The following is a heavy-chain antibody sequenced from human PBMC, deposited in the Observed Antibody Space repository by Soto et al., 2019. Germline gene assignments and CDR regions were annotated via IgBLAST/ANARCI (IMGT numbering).Heavy chain of an antibody. CDR3: ARGGGYDFRSSQAPPIDV. Sequence: SETLSLTCNVSGGSISDFYWSWIRQSPGKRLEWIGYLYYTGSTNYNPALKSRVTISLDTSKNQFSLQWRSVTAADTAVYYCARGGGYDFRSSQAPPIDVWGQGTTVTVSS. J-gene: IGHJ6*02. V-gene: IGHV4-59*01. CDR1: GGSISDFY. CDR2: LYYTGST. D-gene: IGHD3-3*01.